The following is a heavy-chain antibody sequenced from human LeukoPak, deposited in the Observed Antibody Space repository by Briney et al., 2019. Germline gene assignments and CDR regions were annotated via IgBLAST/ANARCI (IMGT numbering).Heavy chain of an antibody. CDR1: GFTFSSYA. J-gene: IGHJ4*02. Sequence: PGGSLRLSCAASGFTFSSYAMSWGRQAPGKGLEWVSGINGSGDNTYYADSVKGRFTISRDNSKNTLYVQVNSLGTEDTAAYYCAKGSYYDSSGSFYFDYWGQGTLVTVSS. D-gene: IGHD3-22*01. CDR2: INGSGDNT. CDR3: AKGSYYDSSGSFYFDY. V-gene: IGHV3-23*01.